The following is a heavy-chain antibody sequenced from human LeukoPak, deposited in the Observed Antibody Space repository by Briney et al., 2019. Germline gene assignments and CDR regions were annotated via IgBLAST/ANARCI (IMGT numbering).Heavy chain of an antibody. CDR3: ARVYKWRWFGAYNWFDP. CDR2: ISSSGSTI. Sequence: GGSLRLSCAASGFTFSSYEMNWVRQAPGKGLEWVSYISSSGSTIYYADSVKGRFTISRDNAKNSLYLQMNSLRAEDTAVYYCARVYKWRWFGAYNWFDPWGQGTLVTVSS. J-gene: IGHJ5*02. D-gene: IGHD3-10*01. V-gene: IGHV3-48*03. CDR1: GFTFSSYE.